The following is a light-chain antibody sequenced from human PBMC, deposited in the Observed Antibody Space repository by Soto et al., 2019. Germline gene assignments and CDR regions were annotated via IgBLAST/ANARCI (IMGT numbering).Light chain of an antibody. CDR3: AAWDDSLNGWV. V-gene: IGLV1-44*01. CDR2: SNN. CDR1: SSNIGSNT. Sequence: QSVLTQPPSASGTPGQRVTISCSGSSSNIGSNTVNWYQQLPGTAPKLLIYSNNQRPSGVPDRFSASKSGTSASLAISGRQSEEEDDYYCAAWDDSLNGWVFGGGTQLTVL. J-gene: IGLJ3*02.